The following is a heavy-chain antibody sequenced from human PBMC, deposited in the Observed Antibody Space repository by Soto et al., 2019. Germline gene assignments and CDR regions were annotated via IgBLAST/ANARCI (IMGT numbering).Heavy chain of an antibody. Sequence: ASVKVSCKASGYTFTGYYMHWVRQAPGQGLEWMGWINPNSGGTNYAQKFQGRVTMTRDTSISTAYMELSRLRSDDTAVYYCARVPHGYTPFDYWRQRTLVPASP. CDR1: GYTFTGYY. CDR3: ARVPHGYTPFDY. CDR2: INPNSGGT. J-gene: IGHJ4*02. V-gene: IGHV1-2*02. D-gene: IGHD5-12*01.